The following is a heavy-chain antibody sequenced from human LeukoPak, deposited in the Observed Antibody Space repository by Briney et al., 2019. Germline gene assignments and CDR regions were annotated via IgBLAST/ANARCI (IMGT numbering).Heavy chain of an antibody. CDR2: IYYSGST. CDR3: ARDTAGTIDY. J-gene: IGHJ4*02. CDR1: GGSISSYY. Sequence: SETLSLTCTVSGGSISSYYWSWIRQPPGKGLEWIGYIYYSGSTNYNPSLKSRVTISVDTSKNQFSLKLSSVTVADTAVYYCARDTAGTIDYWGQGTLVTVSS. V-gene: IGHV4-59*01. D-gene: IGHD6-19*01.